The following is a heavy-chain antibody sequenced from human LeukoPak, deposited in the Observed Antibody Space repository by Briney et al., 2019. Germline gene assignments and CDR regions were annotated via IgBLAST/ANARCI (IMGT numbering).Heavy chain of an antibody. CDR3: ARGHDYGDYVGDFDY. V-gene: IGHV1-18*01. CDR2: ITTYNGNT. CDR1: GYTFTSYP. D-gene: IGHD4-17*01. Sequence: ASVKVSCKASGYTFTSYPISWVRQAPGQGLEWVGWITTYNGNTNYAQKLQGRVTMITDTSTSTAYMDLRGLRSDDTAVYYCARGHDYGDYVGDFDYWGQGTLVTVSS. J-gene: IGHJ4*02.